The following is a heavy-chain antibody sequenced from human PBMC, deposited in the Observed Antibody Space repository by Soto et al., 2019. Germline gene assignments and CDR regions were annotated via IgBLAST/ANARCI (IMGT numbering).Heavy chain of an antibody. V-gene: IGHV1-69*13. CDR3: ARARARVTTFHYGMDV. D-gene: IGHD4-17*01. J-gene: IGHJ6*02. CDR2: IIPIFGTA. CDR1: GGTFSSYA. Sequence: GASVKVSCKASGGTFSSYAISWVRQAPGQGLEWMGGIIPIFGTANYAQKFQGRVTITADESTSTAYMELSSLRSEDTAVYYCARARARVTTFHYGMDVWGQGTTVTVSS.